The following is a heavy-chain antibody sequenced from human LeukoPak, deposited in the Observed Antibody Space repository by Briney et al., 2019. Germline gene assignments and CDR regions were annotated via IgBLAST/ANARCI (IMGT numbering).Heavy chain of an antibody. D-gene: IGHD3-22*01. Sequence: GSSVKVSCKASGGTFSSYAISWVRQAPGQGLELMGGIIPIFGTANYAQKFQGRVTITADKSTSTAYMELSSLRSEDTAVYYCARAGRAGYYYDSSGYYGYWGQGTLVTVSS. CDR3: ARAGRAGYYYDSSGYYGY. CDR2: IIPIFGTA. CDR1: GGTFSSYA. J-gene: IGHJ4*02. V-gene: IGHV1-69*06.